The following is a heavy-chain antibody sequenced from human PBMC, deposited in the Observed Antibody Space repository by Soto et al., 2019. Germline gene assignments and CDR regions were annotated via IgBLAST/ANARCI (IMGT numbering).Heavy chain of an antibody. Sequence: SETLSLTCTVSGGSISSGDYHWSWIRQPPGKGLEWIGYIYYSGSTYYNPSLKSRVTISVDASKNQFSLKLSSVTAADTAVYYCARDENRRGMATIDYWGQGTLVTVSS. V-gene: IGHV4-30-4*01. CDR1: GGSISSGDYH. CDR2: IYYSGST. J-gene: IGHJ4*02. CDR3: ARDENRRGMATIDY. D-gene: IGHD5-12*01.